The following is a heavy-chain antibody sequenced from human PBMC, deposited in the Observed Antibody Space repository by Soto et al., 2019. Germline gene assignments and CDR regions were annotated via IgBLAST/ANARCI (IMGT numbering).Heavy chain of an antibody. CDR1: GFTFTSSA. D-gene: IGHD2-8*01. J-gene: IGHJ5*02. Sequence: GASVKVSCKASGFTFTSSAVQWVRQARGQRLEWIGWIVVGSGNTNYAQKFQERVTITRDMSTSTAYMELSSLRSEDTAVYYCAAGPTKFNANWFDPWGQGTLVTVSS. CDR3: AAGPTKFNANWFDP. CDR2: IVVGSGNT. V-gene: IGHV1-58*01.